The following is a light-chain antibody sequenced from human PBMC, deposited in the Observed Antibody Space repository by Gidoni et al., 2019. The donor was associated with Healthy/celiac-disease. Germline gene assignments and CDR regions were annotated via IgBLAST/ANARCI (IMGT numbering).Light chain of an antibody. CDR2: EVS. CDR3: CSYAGSSTEV. Sequence: QSALTQPASVSGSPGQSITISCNGTSSDVGSYNLVSWYQQHPGKAPQLMIYEVSKRPSGVSHRFSGSKSGISASLTISGLQAEDEADYYCCSYAGSSTEVFGTGPKVTVL. V-gene: IGLV2-23*02. J-gene: IGLJ1*01. CDR1: SSDVGSYNL.